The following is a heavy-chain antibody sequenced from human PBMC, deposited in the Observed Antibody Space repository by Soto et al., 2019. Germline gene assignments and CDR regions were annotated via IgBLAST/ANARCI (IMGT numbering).Heavy chain of an antibody. CDR2: IIPIFGTA. CDR1: GGTFSSYA. Sequence: SVKVSCKASGGTFSSYAISWVRQAPGQGLEWMGGIIPIFGTANYAQKFQGRVTITADESTSTAYMELSSLRSEDTAVYYCASADYYGSGSYSMGGMDVWGQGTTVTVSS. V-gene: IGHV1-69*13. J-gene: IGHJ6*02. CDR3: ASADYYGSGSYSMGGMDV. D-gene: IGHD3-10*01.